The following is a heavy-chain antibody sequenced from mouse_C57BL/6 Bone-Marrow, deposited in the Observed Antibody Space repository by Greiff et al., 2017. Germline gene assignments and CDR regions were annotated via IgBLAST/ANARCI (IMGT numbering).Heavy chain of an antibody. D-gene: IGHD1-1*01. V-gene: IGHV1-80*01. CDR3: ERPPGSLRARDY. Sequence: QVQLQQSGAELVKPGASVKISCKASGYAFSSYWMNWVKQRPGKGLEWIGQIYPGDGDTNYNGKFKGKATLTADKSSSTAYMQLSSLTSEDSAVYFCERPPGSLRARDYWGQGPSAPVSS. CDR2: IYPGDGDT. J-gene: IGHJ4*01. CDR1: GYAFSSYW.